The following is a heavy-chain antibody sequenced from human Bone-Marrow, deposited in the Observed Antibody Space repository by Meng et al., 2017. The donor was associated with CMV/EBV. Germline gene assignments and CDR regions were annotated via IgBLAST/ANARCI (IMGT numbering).Heavy chain of an antibody. CDR3: ARHQGGSTSRFNFDY. J-gene: IGHJ4*02. CDR2: IYYSGST. V-gene: IGHV4-39*01. CDR1: GGSISSSSYY. D-gene: IGHD2-2*01. Sequence: SETLSLTCTVSGGSISSSSYYWGWIRQPPGKGLEWIGSIYYSGSTYYNPSLKSRVTISVDTSKNQFSLKLNSVTAADTAVYYCARHQGGSTSRFNFDYWGQGTLVTVSS.